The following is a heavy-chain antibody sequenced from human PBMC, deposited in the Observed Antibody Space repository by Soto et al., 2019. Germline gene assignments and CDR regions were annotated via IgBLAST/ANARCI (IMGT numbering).Heavy chain of an antibody. Sequence: SLTCTVSGDSMSSYFWSWIRQPPGKGLEWIGYFHYSGSTNYNPSLKSRVTISVDTSKNQFSLIVSSVTAADTAVYYCARRSGYCSGGSCYVAFDIWGQGTVVTVSS. V-gene: IGHV4-59*08. CDR1: GDSMSSYF. J-gene: IGHJ3*02. CDR2: FHYSGST. D-gene: IGHD2-15*01. CDR3: ARRSGYCSGGSCYVAFDI.